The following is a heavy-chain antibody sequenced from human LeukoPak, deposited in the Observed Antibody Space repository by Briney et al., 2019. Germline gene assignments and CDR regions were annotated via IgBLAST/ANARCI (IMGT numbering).Heavy chain of an antibody. CDR2: INHSGST. CDR1: GVSFSGYY. D-gene: IGHD3-22*01. CDR3: ARGANYYDSSGYSATFDY. V-gene: IGHV4-34*01. J-gene: IGHJ4*02. Sequence: SETLSLTCAVYGVSFSGYYWSWIRQPPGKGLEWIGEINHSGSTNYNPSLKSRVTISVVTSKNQFSLKLSSVTAADTAVYYCARGANYYDSSGYSATFDYWGQGTLVTVSS.